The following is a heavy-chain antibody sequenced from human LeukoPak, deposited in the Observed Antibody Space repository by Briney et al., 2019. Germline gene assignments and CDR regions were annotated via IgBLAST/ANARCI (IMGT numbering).Heavy chain of an antibody. V-gene: IGHV3-23*01. J-gene: IGHJ6*02. CDR2: ISGSGGST. CDR1: GFTFSSYA. Sequence: PGGSLRLSCAASGFTFSSYAMSWVRQAPGKGLEWVSAISGSGGSTYYADSVKGRFTTSRDNSKNTLYLQMNSLRAEDTAVYYCAKDRRYCSSTSCYARGGTNLEDYYYYGMDVWGQGTTVTVSS. D-gene: IGHD2-2*01. CDR3: AKDRRYCSSTSCYARGGTNLEDYYYYGMDV.